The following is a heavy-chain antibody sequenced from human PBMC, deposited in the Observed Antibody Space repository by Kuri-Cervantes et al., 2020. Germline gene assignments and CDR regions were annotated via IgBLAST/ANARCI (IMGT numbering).Heavy chain of an antibody. J-gene: IGHJ4*02. CDR2: ISYDGSNK. V-gene: IGHV3-30-3*02. D-gene: IGHD6-13*01. Sequence: GESLKISCAASGFTFSNAWMRWVRQAPGKGLEWVAVISYDGSNKYYADSVKGRFTISRDNSKNTLYLQMNSLRAEDTAMYYCAKSNPGSSWYPVDYWGQGTLVTVSS. CDR3: AKSNPGSSWYPVDY. CDR1: GFTFSNAW.